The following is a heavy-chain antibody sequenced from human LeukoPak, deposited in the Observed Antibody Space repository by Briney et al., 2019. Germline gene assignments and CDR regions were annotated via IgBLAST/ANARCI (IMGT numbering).Heavy chain of an antibody. CDR1: GGSFSGYY. V-gene: IGHV4-34*01. J-gene: IGHJ6*02. CDR3: ARARGIMDV. Sequence: PSETLSLTCAVYGGSFSGYYWSWIRQPPGKGLEWIGEINHSGSTNYNPSLKSRVTISVDTSKNRFPLKLSSVTAADTAVYYCARARGIMDVWGQGTTVTVSS. CDR2: INHSGST.